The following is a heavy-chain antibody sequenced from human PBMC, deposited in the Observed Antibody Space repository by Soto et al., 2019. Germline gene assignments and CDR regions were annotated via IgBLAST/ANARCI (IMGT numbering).Heavy chain of an antibody. J-gene: IGHJ5*02. CDR1: GGSISSGGYY. V-gene: IGHV4-31*03. CDR3: ARATGSPYYDILVPNWFDP. CDR2: IYYSGST. Sequence: SETLSLTCTVSGGSISSGGYYWSWIRQHPGKGQEWIGYIYYSGSTYYNPSLKSRVTISVDTSKNQFSLKLSSVTAADTAVYYCARATGSPYYDILVPNWFDPWGQGTLVTVSS. D-gene: IGHD3-9*01.